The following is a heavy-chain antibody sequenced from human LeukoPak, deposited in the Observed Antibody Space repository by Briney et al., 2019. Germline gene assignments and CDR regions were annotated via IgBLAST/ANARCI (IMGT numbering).Heavy chain of an antibody. D-gene: IGHD3-10*01. Sequence: GESLKISCKGSGYSFTSYWIGWVRQMPGKGLEWMGIIYPGDSDTRYGPSFQGQVTISADKSISTAYLQWSSLKASDTAMYYCASLGSGSYYPFDAFDIWGRGTMVTVSS. CDR3: ASLGSGSYYPFDAFDI. CDR2: IYPGDSDT. CDR1: GYSFTSYW. V-gene: IGHV5-51*01. J-gene: IGHJ3*02.